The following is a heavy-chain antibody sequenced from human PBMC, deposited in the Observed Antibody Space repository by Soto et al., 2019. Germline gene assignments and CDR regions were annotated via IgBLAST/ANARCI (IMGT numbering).Heavy chain of an antibody. CDR2: VNSEGSDT. V-gene: IGHV3-74*03. CDR1: GFTFSNYW. Sequence: EVLLVESGGGLVQPGGSLRLSCAASGFTFSNYWMHWVRRAPGQGLVWVARVNSEGSDTMYADSVKGRFTISRDNAKNTLYLQMNGLRAEDTAVYYCASLRRWHPFDLWGQGTLSPSPQ. CDR3: ASLRRWHPFDL. J-gene: IGHJ4*02. D-gene: IGHD4-17*01.